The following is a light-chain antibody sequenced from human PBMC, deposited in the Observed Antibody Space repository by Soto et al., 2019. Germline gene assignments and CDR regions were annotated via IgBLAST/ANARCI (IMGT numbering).Light chain of an antibody. J-gene: IGKJ1*01. Sequence: VKTTSPATLSVSQGERATRCCRASQSARRNLASCQPKPGQAPRLLISGASPTAPGTPARFSGSGSRTEFTPTIRSLQSEDFAVYCRQQYKNWPRTFGQGTRGDIK. CDR2: GAS. CDR1: QSARRN. CDR3: QQYKNWPRT. V-gene: IGKV3-15*01.